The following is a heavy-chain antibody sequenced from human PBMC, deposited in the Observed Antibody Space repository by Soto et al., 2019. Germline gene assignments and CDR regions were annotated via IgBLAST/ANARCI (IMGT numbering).Heavy chain of an antibody. CDR1: GYTLTELS. CDR2: FDPEDGET. J-gene: IGHJ4*02. CDR3: ATDLWQWKDVGY. D-gene: IGHD6-19*01. Sequence: ASVKVSCKVSGYTLTELSMHWVRQAPGKGLEWMGGFDPEDGETIYAQKFQGRVTMTEDTSTDTAYMELSSLRSEDTAVYYCATDLWQWKDVGYWGQGTLVTVSS. V-gene: IGHV1-24*01.